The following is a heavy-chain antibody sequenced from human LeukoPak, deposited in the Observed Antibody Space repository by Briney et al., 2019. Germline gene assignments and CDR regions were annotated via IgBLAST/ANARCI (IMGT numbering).Heavy chain of an antibody. D-gene: IGHD2-2*01. CDR2: IYHSGST. CDR3: ARKANTNFDY. J-gene: IGHJ4*02. V-gene: IGHV4-38-2*02. Sequence: SETLSLTCTVSGYSISSGYYWGWIRQPPGKGLEWIGSIYHSGSTYYNPSLKSRVTISVDTSKNQFSLKLSSVTAADTAVYYCARKANTNFDYWGQGTLVTVSS. CDR1: GYSISSGYY.